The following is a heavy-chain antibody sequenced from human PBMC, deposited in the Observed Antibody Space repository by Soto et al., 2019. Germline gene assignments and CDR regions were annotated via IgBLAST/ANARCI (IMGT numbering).Heavy chain of an antibody. CDR3: ARALGMSNRYYYGMDV. CDR1: GVSINSYY. D-gene: IGHD4-4*01. V-gene: IGHV4-59*01. CDR2: IYYSGST. J-gene: IGHJ6*02. Sequence: PSETLSLTGAVSGVSINSYYWSWIRQPPGKGLEWIGYIYYSGSTNYNPSLKSRVTISVDRSQTQFSLKLSSVTAADTAVYYCARALGMSNRYYYGMDVWGQGTTVTVSS.